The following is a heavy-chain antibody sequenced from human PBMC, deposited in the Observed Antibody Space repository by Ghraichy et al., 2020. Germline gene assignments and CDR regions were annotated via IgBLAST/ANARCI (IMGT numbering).Heavy chain of an antibody. CDR3: ARDRSAAGYGMDV. D-gene: IGHD6-13*01. Sequence: SETLSLTCTVSGGSISSYYWSWIRQPPGKGLEWIGYIYYSGSTNYNPSLKSRVTISVDTSKNQFSLKLSSVTAADTAVYYCARDRSAAGYGMDVWGQGTTVTVSS. V-gene: IGHV4-59*01. CDR2: IYYSGST. CDR1: GGSISSYY. J-gene: IGHJ6*02.